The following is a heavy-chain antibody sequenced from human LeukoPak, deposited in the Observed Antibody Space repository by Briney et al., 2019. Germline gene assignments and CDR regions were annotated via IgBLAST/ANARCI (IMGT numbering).Heavy chain of an antibody. V-gene: IGHV4-39*07. D-gene: IGHD4-11*01. CDR1: GGSISSSSYY. J-gene: IGHJ4*02. CDR3: ARGGVTTV. CDR2: INHSGST. Sequence: PSETLSLTCTVSGGSISSSSYYWGWIRQPPGKGLEWIGEINHSGSTNYNPSLKSRVTISVDTSKNQFSLKLSSVTAADTAVYYCARGGVTTVWGQGTLVTVSS.